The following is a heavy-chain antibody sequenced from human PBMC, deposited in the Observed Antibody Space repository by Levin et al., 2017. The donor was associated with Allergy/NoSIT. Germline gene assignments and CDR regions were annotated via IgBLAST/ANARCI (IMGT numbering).Heavy chain of an antibody. Sequence: GASVKVSCKASGYSFTSYAMYWVRQAPGQRLELMGWINAGNGDTRYSQKFQGRVTITRDTSASTAYMDLTSLRSEDTAVYYCARDYDFGTGEKRGLDYWGQGTLVTVSS. J-gene: IGHJ4*02. CDR2: INAGNGDT. V-gene: IGHV1-3*01. CDR1: GYSFTSYA. D-gene: IGHD3/OR15-3a*01. CDR3: ARDYDFGTGEKRGLDY.